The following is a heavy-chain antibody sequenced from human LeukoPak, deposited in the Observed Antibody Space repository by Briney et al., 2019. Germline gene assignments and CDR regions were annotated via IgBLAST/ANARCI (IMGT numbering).Heavy chain of an antibody. CDR3: ARVHYYYDSSGLPSD. D-gene: IGHD3-22*01. V-gene: IGHV1-46*01. CDR2: LNPSGGST. J-gene: IGHJ4*02. CDR1: GYTFTSYY. Sequence: ASVKVSCKASGYTFTSYYMHWVRQAPGQGLEWMGILNPSGGSTSYAQKFQGRITMTRGTSTSTVYMELSSLRSEDTAVYYCARVHYYYDSSGLPSDWGQGTLVTVSS.